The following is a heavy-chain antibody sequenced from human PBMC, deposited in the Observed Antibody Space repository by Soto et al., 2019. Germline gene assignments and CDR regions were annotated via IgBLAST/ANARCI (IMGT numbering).Heavy chain of an antibody. Sequence: QVQLQESGPGLVKPSETLSLTCTVSGGSISSYYWSWIRQPPGTGLEWIGYIYYSGSNNNNPSLTSRVTTSVDTSTNQFSLKLSSVTAADTAVYYCARDRTGIFDYWGQGTLVTVSS. V-gene: IGHV4-59*01. CDR1: GGSISSYY. CDR3: ARDRTGIFDY. CDR2: IYYSGSN. D-gene: IGHD1-20*01. J-gene: IGHJ4*02.